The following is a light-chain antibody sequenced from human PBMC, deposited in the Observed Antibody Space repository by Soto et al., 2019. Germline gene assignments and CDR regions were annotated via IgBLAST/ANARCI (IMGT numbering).Light chain of an antibody. J-gene: IGKJ1*01. CDR2: DTS. V-gene: IGKV3-11*01. CDR1: QSVVRQ. CDR3: QQRYSWHRT. Sequence: EIVLTQYPATLSLSPGERATLSCRASQSVVRQLSWYQHKPGQAPRLLIYDTSNRAPGIPARFSGSGSGTDFTLTISSLEPEDFAVYYCQQRYSWHRTFGQGTKVDIK.